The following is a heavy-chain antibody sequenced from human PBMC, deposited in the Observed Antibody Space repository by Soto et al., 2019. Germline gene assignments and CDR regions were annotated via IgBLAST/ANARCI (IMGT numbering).Heavy chain of an antibody. V-gene: IGHV3-33*01. CDR3: ARDTDYGDYADY. D-gene: IGHD4-17*01. Sequence: PGGSLRLSCAASGFTFSSYGMHWVRQAPGKGLEWVAVIWYDGSNKYYADSVKGRFTISRDNSKNTLYLQMNSLRAEDTAVYYCARDTDYGDYADYWGQGTLVTVS. CDR1: GFTFSSYG. CDR2: IWYDGSNK. J-gene: IGHJ4*02.